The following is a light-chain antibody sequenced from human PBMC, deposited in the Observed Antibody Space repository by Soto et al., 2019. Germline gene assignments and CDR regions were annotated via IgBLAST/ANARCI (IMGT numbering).Light chain of an antibody. Sequence: IVLTQSPGTLSLSPGKRATLSCSVSQSIIRHLAWYQQSPGQAPRLXIHGASNRATGIPDRCSGSGSVTDFTLTISRLEPDDFAVYYCQQYGSASWTFGHGTKV. J-gene: IGKJ1*01. CDR3: QQYGSASWT. V-gene: IGKV3-20*01. CDR2: GAS. CDR1: QSIIRH.